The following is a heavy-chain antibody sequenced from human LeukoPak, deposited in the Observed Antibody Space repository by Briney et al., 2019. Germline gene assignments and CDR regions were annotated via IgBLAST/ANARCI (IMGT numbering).Heavy chain of an antibody. J-gene: IGHJ4*02. V-gene: IGHV3-20*01. CDR3: ARGKYCSSTSCYTVFDY. Sequence: PGGSLRLSCAASGFTFDDYGMSWVRQAPGKGLEWVSGINWNGGSTGYADSVKGRFTISRDNAKNSLYLQMNSLRAEDTALYHCARGKYCSSTSCYTVFDYWGQGTLVTVSS. CDR2: INWNGGST. CDR1: GFTFDDYG. D-gene: IGHD2-2*02.